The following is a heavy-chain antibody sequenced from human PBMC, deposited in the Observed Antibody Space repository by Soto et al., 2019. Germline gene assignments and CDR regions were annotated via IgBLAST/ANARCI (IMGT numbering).Heavy chain of an antibody. D-gene: IGHD2-15*01. CDR3: AKALYCSGGSCYPYFAFDI. CDR2: ISGSGGST. Sequence: GGSLRLSCAASGFTFSSYAMSWVRQAPGKGLEWVSAISGSGGSTYYADSVKGRFTISRDNSKNTLYLQMNSLRAEDTAVYYCAKALYCSGGSCYPYFAFDIWGQGTMVTVSS. J-gene: IGHJ3*02. CDR1: GFTFSSYA. V-gene: IGHV3-23*01.